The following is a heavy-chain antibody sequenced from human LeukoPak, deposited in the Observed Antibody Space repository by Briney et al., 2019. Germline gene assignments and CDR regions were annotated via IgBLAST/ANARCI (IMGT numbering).Heavy chain of an antibody. CDR3: AKVSSGEHTFWSDFSQDKWFDP. CDR2: IGGGGDKV. V-gene: IGHV3-23*01. Sequence: GGSLRLSCAASGFTFKSYAMTWVRQAPGKGLEWVSAIGGGGDKVFYADSVKGRFSISRDNSKQTLFLQMKSLGAADTAVYYCAKVSSGEHTFWSDFSQDKWFDPWGLGTLVTVAS. J-gene: IGHJ5*02. D-gene: IGHD3-3*01. CDR1: GFTFKSYA.